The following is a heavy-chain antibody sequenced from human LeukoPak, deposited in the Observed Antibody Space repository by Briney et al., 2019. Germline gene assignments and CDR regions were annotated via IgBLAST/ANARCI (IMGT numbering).Heavy chain of an antibody. J-gene: IGHJ4*02. CDR3: ASSFRGYSYYRFDY. CDR1: GASMSNYY. V-gene: IGHV4-39*07. D-gene: IGHD5-18*01. CDR2: IYHSGTTYSGST. Sequence: SETLSLTCNVSGASMSNYYWVWIRQPPGKGLEWIGSIYHSGTTYSGSTYYNPSLKSRVTMSVDTSKNQFSLKLSSVTAADTAVYYCASSFRGYSYYRFDYWGQGTLVTVSS.